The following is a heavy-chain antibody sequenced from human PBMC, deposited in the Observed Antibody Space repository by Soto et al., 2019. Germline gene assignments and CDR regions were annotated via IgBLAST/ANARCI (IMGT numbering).Heavy chain of an antibody. D-gene: IGHD3-10*01. V-gene: IGHV4-59*08. Sequence: PSETQSLTCPVSGGSISSYDWSWIRQHPGKGLEWIGYIYYSGSTNYNPSLKSRVTISVDTSKNQFSLKLSSVTAADTAVYYCARRSITMVRGVIEWFDPWGQGTLVTVSS. CDR3: ARRSITMVRGVIEWFDP. CDR2: IYYSGST. J-gene: IGHJ5*02. CDR1: GGSISSYD.